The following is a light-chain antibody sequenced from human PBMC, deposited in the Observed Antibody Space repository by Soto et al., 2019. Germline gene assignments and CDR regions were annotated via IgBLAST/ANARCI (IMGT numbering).Light chain of an antibody. V-gene: IGKV3-20*01. J-gene: IGKJ1*01. CDR3: QQYGTSPPT. CDR2: GAS. CDR1: QSVSSNF. Sequence: EIVLTQSPGTLSLSPGERATLSCKASQSVSSNFLAWYQRKPGQAPRLLIYGASYRATDIPYRFSGMGSGTDFTLTITRLEPEDVAVYYCQQYGTSPPTFGQGTKVYI.